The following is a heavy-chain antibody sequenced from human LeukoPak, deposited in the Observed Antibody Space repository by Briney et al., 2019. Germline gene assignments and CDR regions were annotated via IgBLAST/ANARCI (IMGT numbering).Heavy chain of an antibody. CDR3: ARGGMVPPLPFDY. Sequence: SETLSLTCTVSGGSIGSYYWSWMRQPPGKGLEWIGNIYISGSTNYNPSLKSRVTISVDTSKNQLSLKLSAVTAADTAVYYCARGGMVPPLPFDYWGQGTLVTVSS. CDR1: GGSIGSYY. J-gene: IGHJ4*02. CDR2: IYISGST. V-gene: IGHV4-4*09. D-gene: IGHD4/OR15-4a*01.